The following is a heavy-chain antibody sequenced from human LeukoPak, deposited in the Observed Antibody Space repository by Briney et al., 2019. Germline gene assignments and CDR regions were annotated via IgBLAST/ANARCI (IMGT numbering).Heavy chain of an antibody. J-gene: IGHJ5*02. CDR1: GASVSSASY. V-gene: IGHV4-61*01. CDR3: ERSRAFNSGAFDP. CDR2: IYNGVNT. Sequence: SETLCLTCTVSGASVSSASYWTWIRQPPGKGVEWIAHIYNGVNTNYNPSLKSRVTISVDTSKNRFSLRLNSVTAADTAVYYCERSRAFNSGAFDPWGQGSLVTVSS. D-gene: IGHD1-26*01.